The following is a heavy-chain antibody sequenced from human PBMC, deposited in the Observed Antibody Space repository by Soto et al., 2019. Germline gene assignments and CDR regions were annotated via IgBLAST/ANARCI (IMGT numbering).Heavy chain of an antibody. D-gene: IGHD2-2*02. CDR1: GYTFSGYY. CDR2: INPNSGGT. Sequence: ASLKVSCKASGYTFSGYYIRWLRQAPGQGLEWMGWINPNSGGTNYAQKFQGRVTVTRDTPTSTACMELSRLTSDDTAVYYCARSLTEGYCTITGCYTRPLYGMDVWGQGTTVTVSS. CDR3: ARSLTEGYCTITGCYTRPLYGMDV. J-gene: IGHJ6*02. V-gene: IGHV1-2*02.